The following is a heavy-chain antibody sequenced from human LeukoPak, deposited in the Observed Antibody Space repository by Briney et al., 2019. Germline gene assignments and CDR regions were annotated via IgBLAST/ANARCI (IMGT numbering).Heavy chain of an antibody. Sequence: PSETLSLTCTVSGGSISSYYWSWIRQPPGKGLEWIGYIYYSGSTNYNPSLKSRVTISVDTSKNQFSLKLSSVTAADTAVYYCARDNFYDSSGYSYYYYDMDVWGQGTTVTVSS. J-gene: IGHJ6*02. CDR1: GGSISSYY. D-gene: IGHD3-22*01. CDR3: ARDNFYDSSGYSYYYYDMDV. CDR2: IYYSGST. V-gene: IGHV4-59*01.